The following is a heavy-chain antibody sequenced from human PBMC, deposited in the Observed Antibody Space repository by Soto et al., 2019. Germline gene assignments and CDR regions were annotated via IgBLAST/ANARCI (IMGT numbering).Heavy chain of an antibody. Sequence: ASVKVSCKASGYTFSRYAMHWVRQAPGQRLEWMGWINAGNGNTKYSQKFQGRVTITRDTSASTAYMELSSLRSEDTAVYYCVFSYIVADPDGMDFWGQGSSVPVS. V-gene: IGHV1-3*01. J-gene: IGHJ6*02. CDR1: GYTFSRYA. D-gene: IGHD6-13*01. CDR3: VFSYIVADPDGMDF. CDR2: INAGNGNT.